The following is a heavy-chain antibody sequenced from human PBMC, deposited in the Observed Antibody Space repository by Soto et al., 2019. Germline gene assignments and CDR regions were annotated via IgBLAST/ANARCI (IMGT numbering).Heavy chain of an antibody. D-gene: IGHD5-12*01. J-gene: IGHJ4*02. Sequence: GGSLRLSCAASGFTFSSYWMSWVRQAPGKGLEWVANIKQDGSEKYYVDSVKGRFTISRDNAKNSLYLQMNSLRAEDTAVYYCASSPLVATIGNPAYWGQGTLVTVSS. CDR1: GFTFSSYW. CDR2: IKQDGSEK. V-gene: IGHV3-7*01. CDR3: ASSPLVATIGNPAY.